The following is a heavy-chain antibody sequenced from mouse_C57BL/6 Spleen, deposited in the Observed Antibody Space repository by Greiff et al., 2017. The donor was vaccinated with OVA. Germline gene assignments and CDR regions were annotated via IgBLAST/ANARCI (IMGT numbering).Heavy chain of an antibody. V-gene: IGHV5-9-1*02. CDR3: TSNPPYYYGSSYVAY. CDR2: ISSGGDYI. D-gene: IGHD1-1*01. CDR1: GFTFSSYA. Sequence: EVKLQESGEGLVKPGGSLKLSCAASGFTFSSYAMSWVRQTPEKRLEWVAYISSGGDYIYYADTVKGRFTISRDNARNTLYLQMSSLKSEDTAMYYCTSNPPYYYGSSYVAYWGQGTLVTVSA. J-gene: IGHJ3*01.